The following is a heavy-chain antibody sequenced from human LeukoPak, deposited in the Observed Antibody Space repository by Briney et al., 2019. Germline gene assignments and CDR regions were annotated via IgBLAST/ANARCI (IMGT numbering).Heavy chain of an antibody. CDR3: ARGWVSYYFDY. Sequence: SQTLSLTCTVSGGSISSGDYYWSWIRQPPGKGLEWIGYIYYSGSTYYNPSLKSRVTISVDRSKNQFSLKLSSVTAADTAVYYCARGWVSYYFDYWGQGTLVTVSS. CDR1: GGSISSGDYY. D-gene: IGHD2-8*01. V-gene: IGHV4-30-4*08. CDR2: IYYSGST. J-gene: IGHJ4*02.